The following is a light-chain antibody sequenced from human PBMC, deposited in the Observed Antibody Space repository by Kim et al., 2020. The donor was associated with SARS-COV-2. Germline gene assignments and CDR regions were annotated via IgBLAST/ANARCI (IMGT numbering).Light chain of an antibody. Sequence: QSALTQPASVSGSPGQSISISCTGTSSDVGRDKYVSWYQQHPGKVPQVIIFDVSDRPSGVSNRFSASKSGNTASLTISGLQAEDEADYCCSSFARGGTLLFGGGTQLTVL. CDR3: SSFARGGTLL. CDR2: DVS. V-gene: IGLV2-14*03. J-gene: IGLJ2*01. CDR1: SSDVGRDKY.